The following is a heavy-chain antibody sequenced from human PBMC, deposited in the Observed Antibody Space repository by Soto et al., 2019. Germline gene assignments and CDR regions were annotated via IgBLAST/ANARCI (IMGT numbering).Heavy chain of an antibody. CDR1: GGTFSSYA. J-gene: IGHJ6*02. CDR3: ARDTAAGTYYYYYGMDV. CDR2: IIPIFGTA. Sequence: QVQLVQSGAEVKKPGPSVKVSCKASGGTFSSYAISWVRQAPGQGLEWMGGIIPIFGTANYAQKFQGRVTITADESTSTAYMELSSLRSEDTAVYYCARDTAAGTYYYYYGMDVWGQGTTVTVSS. V-gene: IGHV1-69*01. D-gene: IGHD6-13*01.